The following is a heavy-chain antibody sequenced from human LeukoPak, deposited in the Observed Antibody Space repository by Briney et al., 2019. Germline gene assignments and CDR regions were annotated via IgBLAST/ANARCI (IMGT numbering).Heavy chain of an antibody. CDR1: GFTFSSYA. J-gene: IGHJ4*02. D-gene: IGHD1-26*01. CDR3: AKDLTIFPSGSYAY. Sequence: GGSLRLSCAASGFTFSSYAMSWVRQAPGKGLEWVSAISGSGGSTYYADSVKGRFTISRDNSKNTLYLQMNSLRAEDTAVYYCAKDLTIFPSGSYAYWGQGTLVTVSS. V-gene: IGHV3-23*01. CDR2: ISGSGGST.